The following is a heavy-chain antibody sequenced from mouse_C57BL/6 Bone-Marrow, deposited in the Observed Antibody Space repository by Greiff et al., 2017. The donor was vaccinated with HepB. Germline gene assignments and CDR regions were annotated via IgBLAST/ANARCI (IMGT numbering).Heavy chain of an antibody. CDR2: ISYDGSN. V-gene: IGHV3-6*01. D-gene: IGHD2-5*01. CDR3: ARERYSNYGFDY. Sequence: VQLKESGPGLVKPSQSLSLTCSVTGYSITSGYYWNWIRQFPGNKLEWMGYISYDGSNNYNPSLKNRISITRDTSKNQFFLKLNSVTTEDTATYYGARERYSNYGFDYWGQGTTLTVSS. J-gene: IGHJ2*01. CDR1: GYSITSGYY.